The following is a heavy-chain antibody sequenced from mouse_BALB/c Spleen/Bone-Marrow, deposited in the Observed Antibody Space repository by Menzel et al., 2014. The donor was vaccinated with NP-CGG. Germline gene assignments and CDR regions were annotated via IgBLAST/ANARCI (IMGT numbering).Heavy chain of an antibody. V-gene: IGHV1-20*02. CDR2: INPYNGDS. J-gene: IGHJ1*01. D-gene: IGHD1-1*01. CDR1: GYSFTGYF. CDR3: ARVITDWYFDV. Sequence: EVKLQESGPELVKPGASVKISCKASGYSFTGYFMNWVIQSHGKSLEWIGRINPYNGDSFYNQKFKGKATLTVDKSSSTAHMELRSLASEDSAVYYCARVITDWYFDVWGAGTTVTVSS.